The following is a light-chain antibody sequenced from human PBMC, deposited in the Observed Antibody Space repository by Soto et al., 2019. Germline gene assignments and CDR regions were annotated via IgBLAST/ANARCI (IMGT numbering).Light chain of an antibody. V-gene: IGLV1-44*01. J-gene: IGLJ2*01. CDR3: AAWDDSLNGVV. CDR2: SNN. Sequence: SVLTQPPSASGTPGQRVTLSCSGSSSNIGSYTVNWYQQLPGTAPKLLIYSNNQRPSGVPDRFSGSKSGTSVSLAISGLQSEDEADYYCAAWDDSLNGVVFGGGTKLTVL. CDR1: SSNIGSYT.